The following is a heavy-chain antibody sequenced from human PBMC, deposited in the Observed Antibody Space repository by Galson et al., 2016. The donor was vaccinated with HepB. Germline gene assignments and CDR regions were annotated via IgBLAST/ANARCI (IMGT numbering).Heavy chain of an antibody. J-gene: IGHJ4*02. D-gene: IGHD3-10*01. CDR2: ISWNSGGI. CDR1: GFTFGDYA. V-gene: IGHV3-9*01. CDR3: AKAAYGSGRYPMYFDS. Sequence: SLRLSCAASGFTFGDYAMHWVRQAPGKGLEWVSYISWNSGGIGYSDSVKGRFTMFRDNAKKSLYLQMNNLRPEDTALYYCAKAAYGSGRYPMYFDSWGQGTLVSVSS.